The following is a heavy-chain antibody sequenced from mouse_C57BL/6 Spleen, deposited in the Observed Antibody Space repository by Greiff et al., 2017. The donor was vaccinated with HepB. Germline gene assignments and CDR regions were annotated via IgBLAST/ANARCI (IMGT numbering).Heavy chain of an antibody. CDR3: ASPYYYGSEGFAY. J-gene: IGHJ3*01. V-gene: IGHV5-6*01. CDR1: GFTFSSYG. D-gene: IGHD1-1*01. Sequence: EVQGVESGGDLVKPGGSLKLSCAASGFTFSSYGMSWVRQTPDKRLEWVATISSGGSYTYYPDSVKGRFTISRDNAKNTLYLQMSSLKSEDTAMYYCASPYYYGSEGFAYWGQGTLVTVSA. CDR2: ISSGGSYT.